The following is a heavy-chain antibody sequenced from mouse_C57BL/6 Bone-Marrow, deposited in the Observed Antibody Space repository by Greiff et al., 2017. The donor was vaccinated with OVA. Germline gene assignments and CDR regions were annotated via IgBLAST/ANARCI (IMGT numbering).Heavy chain of an antibody. Sequence: EVKLVESGPGLVKPSQSLSLTCSVTGYSITSGYSWNWIRQFPGNKLEWMGYISYDGSNNYNPSLKNRISITRDTSKNQFFLKLNSVTTEDTATYYCARGGTTVVPWYFDVWGTGTTVTVSS. CDR2: ISYDGSN. V-gene: IGHV3-6*01. CDR1: GYSITSGYS. D-gene: IGHD1-1*01. CDR3: ARGGTTVVPWYFDV. J-gene: IGHJ1*03.